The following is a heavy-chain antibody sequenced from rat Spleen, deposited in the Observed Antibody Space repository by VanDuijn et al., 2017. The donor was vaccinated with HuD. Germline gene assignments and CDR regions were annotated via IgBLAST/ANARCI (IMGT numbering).Heavy chain of an antibody. CDR1: GHSITSTYR. CDR3: TTGDYGYTYRD. V-gene: IGHV3-3*01. J-gene: IGHJ2*01. Sequence: EVQLQESGPGLVKPSQSLSLTCSVTGHSITSTYRWNWIRKFPGNKLEGMGYINSAGNTNYNPALKSRVSITRNTSKNQFFLQVNSVTTEDTATYYCTTGDYGYTYRDWGQGVMVTVSS. CDR2: INSAGNT. D-gene: IGHD1-9*01.